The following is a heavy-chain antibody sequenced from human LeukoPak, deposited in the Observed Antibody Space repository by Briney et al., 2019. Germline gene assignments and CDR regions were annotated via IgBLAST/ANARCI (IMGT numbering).Heavy chain of an antibody. CDR2: IIPILNII. Sequence: SVKVSCKASGGTFRRYGISWVRQAPGQGLEWMGRIIPILNIINYAQKFQGRVTITADESTSTAYMELSSLRSEDTAVYYCARSAYCGGDCYQWFDPWGQGTLVTVSS. D-gene: IGHD2-21*01. CDR3: ARSAYCGGDCYQWFDP. J-gene: IGHJ5*02. CDR1: GGTFRRYG. V-gene: IGHV1-69*04.